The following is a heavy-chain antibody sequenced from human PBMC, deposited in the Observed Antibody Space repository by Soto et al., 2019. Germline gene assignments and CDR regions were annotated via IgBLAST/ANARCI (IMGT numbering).Heavy chain of an antibody. CDR2: IKTKADGGAT. CDR1: GFTFSNAC. Sequence: EVQLVESGGGLVKPGGSLRLSCAASGFTFSNACMNWVRQAPGKGLEWVGRIKTKADGGATDYAAPVRDRFTISRDDSKNTLYLQMNSLKTEDTAVYYCTTAAGTQYYYYYNLDVWGQGATVAVSS. CDR3: TTAAGTQYYYYYNLDV. D-gene: IGHD1-1*01. V-gene: IGHV3-15*07. J-gene: IGHJ6*03.